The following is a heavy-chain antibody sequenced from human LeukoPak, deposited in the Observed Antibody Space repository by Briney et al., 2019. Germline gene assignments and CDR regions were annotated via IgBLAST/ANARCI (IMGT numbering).Heavy chain of an antibody. CDR1: GYTFTNYY. V-gene: IGHV1-46*03. J-gene: IGHJ4*02. Sequence: ASVKVSCKTSGYTFTNYYLHWVRQAPGQGLEWMGIINPGDGGTNYARKFQGRVTMTRDTSASTVYMEVSSLTSEGTAVYYCTKVGQLVFNFWGQGTLVTVSS. CDR2: INPGDGGT. CDR3: TKVGQLVFNF. D-gene: IGHD6-6*01.